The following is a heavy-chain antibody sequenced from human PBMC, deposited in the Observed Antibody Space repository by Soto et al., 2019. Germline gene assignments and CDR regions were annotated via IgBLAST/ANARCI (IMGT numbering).Heavy chain of an antibody. CDR3: AKSRHSGYDWFYFDQ. D-gene: IGHD5-12*01. J-gene: IGHJ4*02. CDR2: IIPIFGTA. CDR1: GGTFSSYA. V-gene: IGHV1-69*13. Sequence: SVKVSCKASGGTFSSYAISWVRQAPGQGLEWMGGIIPIFGTANYAQKFQGRVTITADESTSTAYMELSSLRSEDTAVYYCAKSRHSGYDWFYFDQWGQGTLVTVSS.